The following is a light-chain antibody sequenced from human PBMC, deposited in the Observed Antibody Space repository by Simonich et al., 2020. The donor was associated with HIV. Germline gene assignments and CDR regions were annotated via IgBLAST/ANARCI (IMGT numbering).Light chain of an antibody. CDR3: QQYGTSRYT. CDR2: DAS. CDR1: QSVSSRS. V-gene: IGKV3D-20*01. Sequence: PGERATLSCRTSQSVSSRSLAWYQQKPGLAPRLLIYDASSRATGIPDRFSGSGSGTDFTLTINRLEPEDFAVYYCQQYGTSRYTFGQGTKLEIK. J-gene: IGKJ2*01.